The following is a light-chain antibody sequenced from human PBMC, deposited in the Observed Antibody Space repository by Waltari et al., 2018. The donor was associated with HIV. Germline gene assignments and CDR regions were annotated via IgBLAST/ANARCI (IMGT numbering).Light chain of an antibody. CDR1: QSLLHSSSNKNY. Sequence: DIVVTQSPDSLAVSLGGRATMHCKSTQSLLHSSSNKNYLAWFQLKPGQPPKLLIYWASTRASGVPARFSGSGSGTNFTLTINGLQAEDVAIYYCQQFYSTTWSFGPGTRVDI. CDR3: QQFYSTTWS. J-gene: IGKJ1*01. V-gene: IGKV4-1*01. CDR2: WAS.